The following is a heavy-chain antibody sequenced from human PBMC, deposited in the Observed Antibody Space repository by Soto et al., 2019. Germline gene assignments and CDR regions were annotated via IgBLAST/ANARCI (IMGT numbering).Heavy chain of an antibody. CDR3: ARQLGWNYHS. Sequence: SETLSLTCTVSGGSISSSSYYWGWIRQPPGKGLEWIGSIYYSGSTYYNPSLKSRVTISVDTSKNQFSLKLSSVTAADTAVYYCARQLGWNYHSWGQGTLVTVSS. CDR2: IYYSGST. J-gene: IGHJ4*02. CDR1: GGSISSSSYY. D-gene: IGHD1-7*01. V-gene: IGHV4-39*01.